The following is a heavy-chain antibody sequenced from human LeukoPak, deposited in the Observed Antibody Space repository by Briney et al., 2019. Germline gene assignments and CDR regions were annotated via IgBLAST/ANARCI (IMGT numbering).Heavy chain of an antibody. Sequence: SVKVTCKASGGTFGSYAISWVRQAPGQGLEWMGGIIPIFGTANYAQKFQGRVTITADKSTSTAYMELSSLRSEDTAVYYCARYGSSTFGGVIDWGQGTLVTVSS. CDR2: IIPIFGTA. J-gene: IGHJ4*02. V-gene: IGHV1-69*06. CDR1: GGTFGSYA. CDR3: ARYGSSTFGGVID. D-gene: IGHD3-16*01.